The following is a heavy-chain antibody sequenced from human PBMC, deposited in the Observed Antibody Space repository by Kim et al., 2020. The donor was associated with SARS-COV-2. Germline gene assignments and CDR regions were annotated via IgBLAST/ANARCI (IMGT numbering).Heavy chain of an antibody. D-gene: IGHD2-21*01. CDR1: GFTFSNSD. CDR2: VSWNGSRT. CDR3: VTRICSTKRIRLRFYAEYFQH. J-gene: IGHJ1*01. Sequence: GGSLRLSCAASGFTFSNSDMNWVHQAPGKGLEWVSGVSWNGSRTHYADSVKGRFIISRDNSRNTLYLQTNSLRAEDTAVYYCVTRICSTKRIRLRFYAEYFQHWGQGTLVTVSS. V-gene: IGHV3-35*01.